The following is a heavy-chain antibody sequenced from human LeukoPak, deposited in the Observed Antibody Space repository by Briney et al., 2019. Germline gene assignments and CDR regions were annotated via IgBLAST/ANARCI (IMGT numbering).Heavy chain of an antibody. V-gene: IGHV4-30-4*08. CDR2: IYYSGST. Sequence: SETLSLTCTVSGGSISSGDYYWSWIRQHPGKGLEWIGYIYYSGSTYYNPSLKSRVTISLDTSKNQFSLKLSSVTAADTAVYFCAVEDCSGTSCPFNYWGQGTLVTVSS. D-gene: IGHD2-2*01. CDR1: GGSISSGDYY. CDR3: AVEDCSGTSCPFNY. J-gene: IGHJ4*02.